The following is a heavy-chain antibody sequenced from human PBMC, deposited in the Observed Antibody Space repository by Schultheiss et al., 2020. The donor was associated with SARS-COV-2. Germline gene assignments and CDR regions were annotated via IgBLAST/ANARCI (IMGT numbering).Heavy chain of an antibody. J-gene: IGHJ4*02. Sequence: ASVKVSCKASGGTFSSYAISWVRQAPGQGLEWMGWISAYNGNTNDAQKLQGRVTMTTDTTTSTAYMVLRSMRSDDTAVYYYAGDDTGNDSSEYWGQGTLVTVSS. CDR1: GGTFSSYA. CDR3: AGDDTGNDSSEY. V-gene: IGHV1-18*01. D-gene: IGHD3-22*01. CDR2: ISAYNGNT.